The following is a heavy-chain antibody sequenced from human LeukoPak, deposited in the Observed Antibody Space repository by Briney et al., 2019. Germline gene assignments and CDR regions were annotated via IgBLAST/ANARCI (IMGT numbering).Heavy chain of an antibody. D-gene: IGHD2-15*01. CDR2: INNSGGGT. CDR1: GFTFSSYA. V-gene: IGHV3-23*01. J-gene: IGHJ4*02. Sequence: PGGSLRLSCAASGFTFSSYAMSWVRQAPGKGLEWVSTINNSGGGTYYTDSVKGRFTISRDNSKNTLYLQMNSLRAEDTAVYYCAKRQGASGRIGYFDYWGQGTLVTVSS. CDR3: AKRQGASGRIGYFDY.